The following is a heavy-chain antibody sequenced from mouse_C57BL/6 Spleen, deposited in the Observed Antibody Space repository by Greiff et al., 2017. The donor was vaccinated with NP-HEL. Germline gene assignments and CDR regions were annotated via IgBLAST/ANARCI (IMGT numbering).Heavy chain of an antibody. Sequence: VHVKQSGTVLARPGASVKMSCKTSGYTFTSYWMHWVKQRPGQGLEWIGAIYPGNSDTSYNHKFKGKAKLTAVTSASTAYMELSSLTNEDSAVYYCTRGGGKRDWYFDVWGTGTTVTVSS. V-gene: IGHV1-5*01. CDR2: IYPGNSDT. J-gene: IGHJ1*03. CDR3: TRGGGKRDWYFDV. D-gene: IGHD1-1*01. CDR1: GYTFTSYW.